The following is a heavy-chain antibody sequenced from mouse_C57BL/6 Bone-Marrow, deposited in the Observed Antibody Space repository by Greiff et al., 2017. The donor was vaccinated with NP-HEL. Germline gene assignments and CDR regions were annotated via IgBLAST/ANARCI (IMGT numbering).Heavy chain of an antibody. CDR1: GFTFSSYG. J-gene: IGHJ3*01. D-gene: IGHD2-5*01. Sequence: EVQLQESGGDLVKPGGSLKLSCEASGFTFSSYGMSWVRQTPEKRLEWVATISSGGSYTYYPDSVKGRFTISRDNAKNTLYLQMSSLKSADKAMYYCARKRSYYSNPWFAYWGQGTLVTVSA. CDR2: ISSGGSYT. CDR3: ARKRSYYSNPWFAY. V-gene: IGHV5-6*01.